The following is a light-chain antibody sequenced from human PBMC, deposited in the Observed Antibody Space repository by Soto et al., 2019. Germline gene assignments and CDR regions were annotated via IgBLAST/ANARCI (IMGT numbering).Light chain of an antibody. CDR1: QSVSSR. Sequence: EVVMTQSPATPSVSPGERATLSCRASQSVSSRLAWYQQKPGQAPRLLIYGASTRATGIPARFSGSGSGTEFTLTISSLQSEDFAVYYCQHYNNWPTTFGPGTKVDIK. CDR3: QHYNNWPTT. CDR2: GAS. J-gene: IGKJ3*01. V-gene: IGKV3-15*01.